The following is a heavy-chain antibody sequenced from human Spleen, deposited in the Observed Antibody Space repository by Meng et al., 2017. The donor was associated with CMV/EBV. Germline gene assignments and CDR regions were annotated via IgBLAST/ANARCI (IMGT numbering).Heavy chain of an antibody. CDR1: GYNVTGYY. J-gene: IGHJ5*02. Sequence: QGQLGQSGAEVKKPGASVKVSGKVSGYNVTGYYMHWVRQAPGQGLEWMGWINPNRGGTNYAQKFQGRVTMTRDTSISTAYMELSRLRSDDTAVYYCARGRAAMPEGWFDPWGQGTLVTVSS. D-gene: IGHD2-2*01. CDR3: ARGRAAMPEGWFDP. V-gene: IGHV1-2*02. CDR2: INPNRGGT.